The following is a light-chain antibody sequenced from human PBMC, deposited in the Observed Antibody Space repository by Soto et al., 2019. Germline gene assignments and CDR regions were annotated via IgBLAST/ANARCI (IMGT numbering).Light chain of an antibody. J-gene: IGLJ1*01. CDR2: DVS. Sequence: QSVLTQPASVPGSPGQSITISCTGTSSDVGGYNYVSWYQHHPGKAPKLMIYDVSNRPSGVSNRFSGSKSGNTASLTISGLQAEDEADYYCSSYTSSSTRVFGTGTKVTVL. CDR3: SSYTSSSTRV. CDR1: SSDVGGYNY. V-gene: IGLV2-14*03.